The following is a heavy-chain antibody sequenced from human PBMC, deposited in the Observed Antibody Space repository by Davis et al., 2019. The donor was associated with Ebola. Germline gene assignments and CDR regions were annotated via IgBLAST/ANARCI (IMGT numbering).Heavy chain of an antibody. D-gene: IGHD2-15*01. CDR3: ARVGFKSGAPKC. CDR2: ISFDGSST. CDR1: GFTFRNYP. J-gene: IGHJ4*02. Sequence: AGSLRLSCTASGFTFRNYPMFWVRKAPGKGLEWVALISFDGSSTYYTGSVKGRFTISRDNAKNALYLQMNSLRTEDSAVYSCARVGFKSGAPKCWGQGTLVTVSS. V-gene: IGHV3-30-3*01.